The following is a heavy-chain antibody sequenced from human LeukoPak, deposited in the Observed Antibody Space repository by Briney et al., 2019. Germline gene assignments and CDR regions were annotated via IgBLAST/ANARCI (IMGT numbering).Heavy chain of an antibody. CDR2: IYFSGIP. CDR1: GGSISNYY. D-gene: IGHD6-13*01. Sequence: SETLSLTCTVSGGSISNYYWSRIRQPPGKGLGLNGYIYFSGIPYYHPSLKSRVTISVDTSKNQFSLKLTSVTAADTAVYYCARARVDKVGYTSNWFFPLDYWGQGTLVIVSS. J-gene: IGHJ4*02. CDR3: ARARVDKVGYTSNWFFPLDY. V-gene: IGHV4-59*01.